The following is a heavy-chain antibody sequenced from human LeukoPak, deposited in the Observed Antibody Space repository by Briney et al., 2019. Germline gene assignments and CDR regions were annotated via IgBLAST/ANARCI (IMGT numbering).Heavy chain of an antibody. D-gene: IGHD2-21*02. CDR2: IWYDGSNK. CDR1: GFTFSSYG. Sequence: GGSLRLSCAASGFTFSSYGMHWVRQAPGKGLEWVAVIWYDGSNKYHADSVKGRFTISRDNSKDTLYLQMNSLRAEDTAVYYCARASLAYCGGDCHFDYWGQGTLVTVSS. CDR3: ARASLAYCGGDCHFDY. J-gene: IGHJ4*02. V-gene: IGHV3-33*01.